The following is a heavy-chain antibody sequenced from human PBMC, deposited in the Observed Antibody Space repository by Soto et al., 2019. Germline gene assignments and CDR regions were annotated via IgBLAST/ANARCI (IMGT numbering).Heavy chain of an antibody. D-gene: IGHD7-27*01. CDR3: ARAPYRGANSRGALDM. J-gene: IGHJ3*02. CDR1: GDPISSGDYY. V-gene: IGHV4-30-4*01. CDR2: IYYSGTT. Sequence: QVQLQESGPGLVKPSQTLSLTCTVSGDPISSGDYYWSWIRQPPGKGLEWIGYIYYSGTTYYNPSLKSRFTVAVDTSKTQFSLKRSSLTAANTAVYYCARAPYRGANSRGALDMWGQGTMVTVSS.